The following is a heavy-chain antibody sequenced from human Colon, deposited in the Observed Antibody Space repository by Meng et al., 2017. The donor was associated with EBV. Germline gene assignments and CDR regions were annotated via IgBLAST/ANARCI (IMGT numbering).Heavy chain of an antibody. CDR1: GVSIISNDHW. D-gene: IGHD3-10*01. J-gene: IGHJ5*02. V-gene: IGHV4/OR15-8*02. Sequence: VQLQEAEPGTVKSSESLSLTCVVSGVSIISNDHWLSWGRQPPGKGSEWIGEIHHSGTTNYNPSFKSRVTMSIDTWKNRFSLDLTSVTAADTAVYYCARGSYYTWATWGQGTLVTVSS. CDR2: IHHSGTT. CDR3: ARGSYYTWAT.